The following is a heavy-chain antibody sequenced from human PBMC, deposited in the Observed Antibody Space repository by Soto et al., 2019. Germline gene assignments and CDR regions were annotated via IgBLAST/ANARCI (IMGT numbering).Heavy chain of an antibody. CDR2: IIPILGIA. V-gene: IGHV1-69*04. Sequence: ASVKVSCKASGGTFSSYTISWVRQAPGQGLEWMGRIIPILGIANYAQKFQGRVTITADKSTSTAYMELSSLRSEDTAVYYCARDRLGDIVVVPAAPSFDYWGQGTLVTVSS. J-gene: IGHJ4*02. D-gene: IGHD2-2*01. CDR3: ARDRLGDIVVVPAAPSFDY. CDR1: GGTFSSYT.